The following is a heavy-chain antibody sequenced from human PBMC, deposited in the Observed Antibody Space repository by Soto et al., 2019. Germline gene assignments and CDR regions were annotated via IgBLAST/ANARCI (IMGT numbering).Heavy chain of an antibody. CDR2: IYYSGST. D-gene: IGHD1-26*01. J-gene: IGHJ6*02. Sequence: SETLSLTCTVSGGSISSVYYYWSWIRQPPGKGLEWIGYIYYSGSTYYNPSLKSRVTISVDTSKNQFSLKLSSVTAADTAVYYCARGGSYYDYYYGMDVWGQGTTVTVSS. V-gene: IGHV4-30-4*01. CDR1: GGSISSVYYY. CDR3: ARGGSYYDYYYGMDV.